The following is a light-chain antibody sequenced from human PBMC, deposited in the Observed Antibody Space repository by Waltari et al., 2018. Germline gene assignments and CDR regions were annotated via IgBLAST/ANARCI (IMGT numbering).Light chain of an antibody. Sequence: EIVLTQSPGTLSLSPGERATLSCRASQSVSSSYLAWYQQQPGQAPRLLIDGASSSATGLPDRFGGSGSGTDFTLTISRLEPEDFAVYYCQQYGSSPPYTFGQGTKLEIK. CDR1: QSVSSSY. J-gene: IGKJ2*01. CDR2: GAS. V-gene: IGKV3-20*01. CDR3: QQYGSSPPYT.